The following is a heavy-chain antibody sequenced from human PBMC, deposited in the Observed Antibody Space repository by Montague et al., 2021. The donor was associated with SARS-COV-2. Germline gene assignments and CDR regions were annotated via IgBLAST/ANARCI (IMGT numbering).Heavy chain of an antibody. CDR2: IYSSGGT. CDR1: GGSISHYY. CDR3: ARRTDILTGYYDY. D-gene: IGHD3-9*01. V-gene: IGHV4-59*01. J-gene: IGHJ4*02. Sequence: SETLSLTCAVSGGSISHYYWSWIRQPPGKGLEWIGYIYSSGGTNYNPSLKSRVTLSLYAAKNHFSLRLSSVTAADTAVYYCARRTDILTGYYDYWGQGTLVTVSS.